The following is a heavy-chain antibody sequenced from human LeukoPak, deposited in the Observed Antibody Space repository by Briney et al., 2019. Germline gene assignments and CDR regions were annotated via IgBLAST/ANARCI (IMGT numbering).Heavy chain of an antibody. CDR2: ISAYNGNT. D-gene: IGHD3-22*01. CDR1: GGTFSSYA. V-gene: IGHV1-18*01. CDR3: ARVQLYDSSGYYY. Sequence: ASVKVSCKASGGTFSSYAISWVRQAPGQGLEWMGWISAYNGNTNYAQKLQGRVTMTTDTSTSTAYMELRSLRSDDTAVYYCARVQLYDSSGYYYWGQGTLVTVSS. J-gene: IGHJ4*02.